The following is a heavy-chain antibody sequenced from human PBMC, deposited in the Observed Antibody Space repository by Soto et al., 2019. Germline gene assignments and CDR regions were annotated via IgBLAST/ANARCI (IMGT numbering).Heavy chain of an antibody. J-gene: IGHJ6*02. Sequence: QVQLVQSGAEVKMPGASVRVSCKSSGYPFTHYGITWIRQAPGQGLEWMGWISPFNGNTNYGQTVQGRVALTTETSTSTVYMELRSLRSDDTAVYYCARDQSFDRTYYYGIDVWGRGTTVTVSS. CDR2: ISPFNGNT. CDR3: ARDQSFDRTYYYGIDV. CDR1: GYPFTHYG. V-gene: IGHV1-18*01.